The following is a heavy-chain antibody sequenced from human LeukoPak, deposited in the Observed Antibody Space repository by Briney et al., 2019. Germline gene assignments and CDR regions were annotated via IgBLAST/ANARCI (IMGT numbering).Heavy chain of an antibody. CDR2: IRYDGSNK. J-gene: IGHJ4*02. V-gene: IGHV3-30*02. Sequence: PGGSLRLSCAASGFTFSSYGMHWVRQAPGKGLEWVAFIRYDGSNKYYADSVKGRFTISRDNSKNTLYLQMNSLRAEDTAVYYCAKDHRYCSSTSCRPYYFDYWGQGTLVTVSS. CDR1: GFTFSSYG. CDR3: AKDHRYCSSTSCRPYYFDY. D-gene: IGHD2-2*01.